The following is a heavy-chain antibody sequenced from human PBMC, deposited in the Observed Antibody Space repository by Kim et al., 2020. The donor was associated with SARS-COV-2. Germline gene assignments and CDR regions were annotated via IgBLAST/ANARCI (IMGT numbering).Heavy chain of an antibody. CDR2: INHSGST. D-gene: IGHD5-18*01. J-gene: IGHJ4*02. V-gene: IGHV4-34*01. CDR3: AGDGYSYGFVDY. CDR1: GGSFSGYY. Sequence: SETLSLTCAVYGGSFSGYYWSWIRQPPGKGLEWIGEINHSGSTNYNPSLKSRVTISVDTSKNQFSLKLSSVTAADTAVYYCAGDGYSYGFVDYWGQGTLVTVSS.